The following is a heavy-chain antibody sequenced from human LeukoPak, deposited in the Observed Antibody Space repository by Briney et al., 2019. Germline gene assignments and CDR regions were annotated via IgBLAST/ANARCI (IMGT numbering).Heavy chain of an antibody. J-gene: IGHJ5*02. CDR3: ARDRAPVTMIRGAPGGFDP. V-gene: IGHV4-59*11. CDR2: MFYSGST. Sequence: SETLSLTCTVSGDSISSHFWSWIRQPPGKGLEWIGHMFYSGSTNYNPSLKSRVTISVDASKNQFSLKLTSVSAADTAVYYCARDRAPVTMIRGAPGGFDPWGQGTLVTVSS. D-gene: IGHD3-10*01. CDR1: GDSISSHF.